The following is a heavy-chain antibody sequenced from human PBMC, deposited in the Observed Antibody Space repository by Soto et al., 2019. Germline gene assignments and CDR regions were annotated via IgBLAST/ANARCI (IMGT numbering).Heavy chain of an antibody. CDR1: GGSISSGDYY. J-gene: IGHJ4*02. Sequence: QVQLQESGPGLVKPSQTLSLTCTVSGGSISSGDYYWSWIRQPPGKGLEWIGYIYYSGSTYYNPSLKSRVTISVDPSKHQFSLKLSSVAAADTAVYYCARYCSGGSCYEGRSSLFDYWGQGTLVTVSS. V-gene: IGHV4-30-4*01. CDR2: IYYSGST. D-gene: IGHD2-15*01. CDR3: ARYCSGGSCYEGRSSLFDY.